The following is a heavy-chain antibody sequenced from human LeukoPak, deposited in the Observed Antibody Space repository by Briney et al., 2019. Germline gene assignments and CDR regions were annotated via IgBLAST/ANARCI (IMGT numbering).Heavy chain of an antibody. Sequence: GGSLRLSCTASGFTLSSFGMHWVRQAPGKGLEWVAVVSDDGSNTYYADSVKGRFTISRDNSKNTLYLQLNSLRAEDTAVYYCAKDADTATIIYWYFDLWGRGTLVTVSS. V-gene: IGHV3-30*18. CDR3: AKDADTATIIYWYFDL. D-gene: IGHD5-18*01. CDR1: GFTLSSFG. CDR2: VSDDGSNT. J-gene: IGHJ2*01.